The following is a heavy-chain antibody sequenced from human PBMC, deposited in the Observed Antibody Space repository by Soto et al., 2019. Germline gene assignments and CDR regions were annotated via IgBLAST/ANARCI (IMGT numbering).Heavy chain of an antibody. D-gene: IGHD5-12*01. J-gene: IGHJ4*02. Sequence: PGGSLRLSCAASGFTFSNAWMSWVRQAPGKGLEWVGRIKSKTDGGTTDYAAPVKGRFTISRDDSKNTLYLQMNSLKTEDAAVYYCGRGLPTTGFDYWGQGILVTVSS. V-gene: IGHV3-15*01. CDR3: GRGLPTTGFDY. CDR1: GFTFSNAW. CDR2: IKSKTDGGTT.